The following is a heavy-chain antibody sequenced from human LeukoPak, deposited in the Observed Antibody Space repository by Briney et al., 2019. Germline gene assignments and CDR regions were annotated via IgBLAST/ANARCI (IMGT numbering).Heavy chain of an antibody. Sequence: GSLRLSCAASGFTLSSYEMNWVRQAPGKGLEWIGSIYYSGSTYYNPSLKSRVTISVDTSKNQFSLKRSSVTAADTAVYYCARVDGYNLEGIDYWGQGTLVTVSS. V-gene: IGHV4-59*01. CDR2: IYYSGST. CDR3: ARVDGYNLEGIDY. CDR1: GFTLSSYE. D-gene: IGHD1-1*01. J-gene: IGHJ4*02.